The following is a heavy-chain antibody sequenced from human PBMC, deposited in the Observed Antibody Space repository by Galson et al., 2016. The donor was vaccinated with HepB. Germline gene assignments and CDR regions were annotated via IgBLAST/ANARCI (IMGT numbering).Heavy chain of an antibody. J-gene: IGHJ6*02. Sequence: TLSLTCTVSGGSISSGNYYWSWIRQHPGKGLEWIGYINYSGDTYYNPSLKSRVTISVDTSKNQFSLKLSSVTAADTAVYYCARRSITTMHVWGQGTTVTDSS. CDR2: INYSGDT. CDR1: GGSISSGNYY. D-gene: IGHD3-22*01. V-gene: IGHV4-30-4*08. CDR3: ARRSITTMHV.